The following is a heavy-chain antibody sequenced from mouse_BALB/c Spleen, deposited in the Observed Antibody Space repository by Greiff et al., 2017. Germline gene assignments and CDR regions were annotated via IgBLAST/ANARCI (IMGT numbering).Heavy chain of an antibody. J-gene: IGHJ3*01. D-gene: IGHD1-1*01. V-gene: IGHV14-3*02. CDR3: ASGYYGSGFAY. Sequence: VHVKQSGAELVKPGASVKLSCTASGFNIKDTYMHWVKQRPEQGLEWIGRIDPANGNTKYDPKFQGKATITADTSSNTAYLQLSSLTSEDTAVYYCASGYYGSGFAYWGQGTLVTVSA. CDR1: GFNIKDTY. CDR2: IDPANGNT.